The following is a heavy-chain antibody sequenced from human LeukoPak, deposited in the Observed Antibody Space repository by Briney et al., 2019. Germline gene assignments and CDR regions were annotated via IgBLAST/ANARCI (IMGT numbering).Heavy chain of an antibody. V-gene: IGHV1-18*01. J-gene: IGHJ6*03. CDR2: ISAYNGNT. CDR3: ARGDTIFGVAHIPGPHMDV. D-gene: IGHD3-3*01. Sequence: ASVKVSCKASGYTFTSYGISWVRQAPGQGLEWMGWISAYNGNTNYAQKLQGRVTMTTDTSTSTAYMELRSLRSDDTAVYYCARGDTIFGVAHIPGPHMDVWGKGTTVTVSS. CDR1: GYTFTSYG.